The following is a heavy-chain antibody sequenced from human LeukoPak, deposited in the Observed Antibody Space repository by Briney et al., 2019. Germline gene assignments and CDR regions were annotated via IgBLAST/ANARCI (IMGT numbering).Heavy chain of an antibody. CDR3: ARVIKVGYYDFWSGSTFFDY. D-gene: IGHD3-3*01. CDR1: GGSISSSSYY. J-gene: IGHJ4*02. CDR2: IYYSGST. V-gene: IGHV4-39*07. Sequence: KPSETLSLTCTVSGGSISSSSYYWGWIRQPPGKGLEWIGSIYYSGSTYYNPSLKSRVTISVDTSKNQFSLKLSSVTAADTAVYYCARVIKVGYYDFWSGSTFFDYWGQGTLVTVSS.